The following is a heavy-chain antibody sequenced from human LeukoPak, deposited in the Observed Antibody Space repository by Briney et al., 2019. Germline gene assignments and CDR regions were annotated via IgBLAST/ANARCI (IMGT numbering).Heavy chain of an antibody. CDR3: ACYKAGARFEP. J-gene: IGHJ5*02. Sequence: SETLSLTCIVSGDPINNHYWSWIRQPPGKGLEWIGYIYYSGSTNYNPSLKSRVTISIDTSRNQFSLKLSSVTAADTAIYYCACYKAGARFEPWGQGTLVTVSS. CDR2: IYYSGST. D-gene: IGHD1-26*01. CDR1: GDPINNHY. V-gene: IGHV4-59*11.